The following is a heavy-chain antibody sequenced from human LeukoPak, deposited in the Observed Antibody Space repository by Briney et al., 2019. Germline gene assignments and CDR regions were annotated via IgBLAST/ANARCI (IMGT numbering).Heavy chain of an antibody. CDR2: INTSGGGT. V-gene: IGHV1-46*03. Sequence: ASVKLSCKASGYTFASYYMHWVRQAPGQGLEWMGIINTSGGGTSYAQKFQGRVTMTRDTSTSTVYMELSSLRSEDTAVYYCARGSSGWNGAFDYWGQGTLVTVSS. CDR1: GYTFASYY. CDR3: ARGSSGWNGAFDY. J-gene: IGHJ4*02. D-gene: IGHD6-19*01.